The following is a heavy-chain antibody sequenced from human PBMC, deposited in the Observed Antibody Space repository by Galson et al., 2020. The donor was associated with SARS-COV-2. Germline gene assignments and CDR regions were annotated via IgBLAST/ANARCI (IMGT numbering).Heavy chain of an antibody. CDR3: ARLTYYYGSGSYYSGGMDV. V-gene: IGHV5-51*01. Sequence: GESLKISCKGSGYSFTSYWIGWVRQMPGKGLEWMGIIYPGDSDTRYSPSFQGQVTISADKSISTAYLQWSSLKASETAMYYCARLTYYYGSGSYYSGGMDVWGQGTTVTVSS. CDR2: IYPGDSDT. J-gene: IGHJ6*02. D-gene: IGHD3-10*01. CDR1: GYSFTSYW.